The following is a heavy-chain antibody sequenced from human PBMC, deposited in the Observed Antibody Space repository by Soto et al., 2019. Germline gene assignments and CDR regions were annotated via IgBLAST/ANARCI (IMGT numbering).Heavy chain of an antibody. CDR1: GGSISSSSYY. Sequence: TSETLSLTCTVSGGSISSSSYYWGWIRQPPGKGLEWIGSIYYSGSTYYNPSLKSRVTISVDTSKNQFSLKLSSVTAADTAVYYCARLGYYDSSGYNWFDPWGQGTLVTVSS. J-gene: IGHJ5*02. CDR2: IYYSGST. CDR3: ARLGYYDSSGYNWFDP. V-gene: IGHV4-39*01. D-gene: IGHD3-22*01.